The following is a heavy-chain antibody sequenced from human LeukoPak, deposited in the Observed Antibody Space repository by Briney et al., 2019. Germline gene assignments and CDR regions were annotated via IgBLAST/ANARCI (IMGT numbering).Heavy chain of an antibody. Sequence: GGSLRLSCAASGFTFSSYWMHWVRQAPGKGLVWVSRINSDGSSTSYADSVKGRFTISRDNAKNTLYLQMNSLRAEDTAVYYCATLSSSGWYGWDDYWGQGTLVTVSS. CDR1: GFTFSSYW. V-gene: IGHV3-74*01. CDR2: INSDGSST. J-gene: IGHJ4*02. D-gene: IGHD6-19*01. CDR3: ATLSSSGWYGWDDY.